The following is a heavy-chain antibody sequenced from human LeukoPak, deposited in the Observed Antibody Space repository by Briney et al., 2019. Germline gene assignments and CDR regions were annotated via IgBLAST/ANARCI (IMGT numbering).Heavy chain of an antibody. CDR2: IYYSGST. V-gene: IGHV4-59*01. J-gene: IGHJ4*02. CDR1: GGFISGYY. D-gene: IGHD3-22*01. Sequence: SETLSLTCTVSGGFISGYYWSWIRQPPGKGLEWIGDIYYSGSTNYNPSLKSRVTISVDTSKNQFSLKLSSVTAADTAVYYCARVRDYYDSSGYWDLDYWGQGTLVTVSS. CDR3: ARVRDYYDSSGYWDLDY.